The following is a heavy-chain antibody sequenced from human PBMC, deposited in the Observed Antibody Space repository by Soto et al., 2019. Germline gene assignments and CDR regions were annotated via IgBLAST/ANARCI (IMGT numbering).Heavy chain of an antibody. V-gene: IGHV3-30-3*01. CDR3: ARPQWDSPYSPHDY. D-gene: IGHD1-26*01. J-gene: IGHJ4*02. Sequence: PGGSLRLSCAASGFTFSSYAMHWVRQAPGKGLEWVAVISYDGSNKYYADSVKGRFTISRDNSKNTLYLQMNSLRSDDTAVYYCARPQWDSPYSPHDYWGQGTLVTVSS. CDR1: GFTFSSYA. CDR2: ISYDGSNK.